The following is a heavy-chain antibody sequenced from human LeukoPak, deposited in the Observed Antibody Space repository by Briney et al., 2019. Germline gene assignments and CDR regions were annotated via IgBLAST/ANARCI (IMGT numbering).Heavy chain of an antibody. CDR1: TFTFSNYG. D-gene: IGHD5-12*01. CDR2: IRHDGSHK. V-gene: IGHV3-30*02. CDR3: ARMYSGYDPYLNDY. Sequence: GGSLRLSCAASTFTFSNYGMYWVRQAPGKGLEWVAFIRHDGSHKFYADSVRGRFTISRDNAKNSLYLQMNSLRAEDTAVYYCARMYSGYDPYLNDYWGQGTLVTVSS. J-gene: IGHJ4*02.